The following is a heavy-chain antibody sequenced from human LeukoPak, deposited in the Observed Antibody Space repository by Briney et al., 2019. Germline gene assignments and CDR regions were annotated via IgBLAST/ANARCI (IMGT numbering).Heavy chain of an antibody. Sequence: ASVKVSCKPSGYTFPSHYMHWVRQAPGQGLEWMGAINPSGDRTNYAQNFQGRVTMTRDTSTSTLYMELSGLRSEDTAVYYCAREKVMAGKTFDFWGQGTLVTVSS. V-gene: IGHV1-46*01. CDR2: INPSGDRT. D-gene: IGHD2-8*01. CDR1: GYTFPSHY. J-gene: IGHJ4*02. CDR3: AREKVMAGKTFDF.